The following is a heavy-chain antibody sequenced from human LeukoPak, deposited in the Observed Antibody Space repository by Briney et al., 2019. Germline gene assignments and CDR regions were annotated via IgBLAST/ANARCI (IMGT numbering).Heavy chain of an antibody. CDR2: INAGNGNT. D-gene: IGHD2-2*01. V-gene: IGHV1-3*01. CDR3: ARALTYSRVVPAATTFGGVQPPGY. Sequence: ASVKVSCKASGYTFTSYAMHWVRQAPGQRLEWMGWINAGNGNTKYSQKFQGRVTITRDTSASTAYMVLSSLRSEDTAVYYCARALTYSRVVPAATTFGGVQPPGYWGQGTLVTVSS. J-gene: IGHJ4*02. CDR1: GYTFTSYA.